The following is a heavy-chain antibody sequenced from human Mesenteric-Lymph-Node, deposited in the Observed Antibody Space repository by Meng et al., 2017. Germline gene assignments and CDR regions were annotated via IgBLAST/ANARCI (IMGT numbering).Heavy chain of an antibody. D-gene: IGHD3-10*01. CDR1: GFTFSDYY. Sequence: GESLKISCAASGFTFSDYYMSWIRQAPGKGLEWVSYISSSGSTIYYADSVKGRFTISRDNAKNSLYLQMNSLRAEDTAVYYCARSSLLWFGENDVGYFDYWGQGTLVTVSS. CDR3: ARSSLLWFGENDVGYFDY. CDR2: ISSSGSTI. V-gene: IGHV3-11*01. J-gene: IGHJ4*02.